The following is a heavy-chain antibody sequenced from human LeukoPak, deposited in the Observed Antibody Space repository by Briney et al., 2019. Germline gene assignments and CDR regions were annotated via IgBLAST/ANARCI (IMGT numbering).Heavy chain of an antibody. CDR3: ARGRSGYCSSTSCFGAALDY. D-gene: IGHD2-2*03. CDR2: INPSGGIT. CDR1: GYPFTNNY. Sequence: ASVKVSCKASGYPFTNNYIHWVRQAPGQGLEWMGIINPSGGITSYAQKFQGRVTMTRDTSTSTVYMELSSLRSEDTAVYYCARGRSGYCSSTSCFGAALDYWGQGTLVTVSS. V-gene: IGHV1-46*01. J-gene: IGHJ4*02.